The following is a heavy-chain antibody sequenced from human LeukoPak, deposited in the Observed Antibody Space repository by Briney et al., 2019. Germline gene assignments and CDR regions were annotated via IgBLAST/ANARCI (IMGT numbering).Heavy chain of an antibody. CDR2: IYYSGST. V-gene: IGHV4-39*07. CDR1: GGSISSSSYY. J-gene: IGHJ4*02. D-gene: IGHD2-21*02. CDR3: ARAQGILAYCGGDCWDYFDY. Sequence: SETLSLTYTVSGGSISSSSYYWGWIRQPPGKGLEWIGSIYYSGSTYYNPSLKSRVTISVDTSKSQFSLKLSSVTAADTAVYYCARAQGILAYCGGDCWDYFDYWGQGTLVTVSS.